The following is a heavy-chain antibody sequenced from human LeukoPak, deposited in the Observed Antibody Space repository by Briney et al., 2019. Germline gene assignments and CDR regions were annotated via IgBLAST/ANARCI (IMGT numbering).Heavy chain of an antibody. J-gene: IGHJ6*03. CDR2: INPNSGGA. V-gene: IGHV1-2*02. D-gene: IGHD5/OR15-5a*01. CDR1: GYTFTGYY. Sequence: ASVKVSCKASGYTFTGYYMHWVRQAPGQGLEWMGWINPNSGGANYAQKFQGRVTMTRDTSINTAYMDLSRLTSDDTAFYYCARGDSVRDYYYMDVWGKGTTVTVSS. CDR3: ARGDSVRDYYYMDV.